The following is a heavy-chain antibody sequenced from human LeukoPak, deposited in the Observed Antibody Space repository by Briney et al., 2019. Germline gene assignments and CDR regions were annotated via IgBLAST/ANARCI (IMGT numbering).Heavy chain of an antibody. J-gene: IGHJ4*02. D-gene: IGHD2-2*01. Sequence: GGSLRLSCTASGFTFGGYAMSWVRQAPGKGLEWVSVISGGGASTYYADSVRGRFTISRDNSKNTLYLQMNSLRAEDTAIYYCAKGGDIVVVPAYFDYWGQGTLVTVSS. V-gene: IGHV3-23*01. CDR1: GFTFGGYA. CDR3: AKGGDIVVVPAYFDY. CDR2: ISGGGAST.